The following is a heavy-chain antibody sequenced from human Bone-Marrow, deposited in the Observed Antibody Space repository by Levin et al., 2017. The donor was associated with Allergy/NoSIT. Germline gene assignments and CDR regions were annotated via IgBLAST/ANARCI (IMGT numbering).Heavy chain of an antibody. Sequence: VASVKVSCKASGYSFTGYYLHWVRQAPGQGLEWMGWISPNSGGTNYAQKFHGRVTMTRDTSISTAYLELTSLTSDDTAVYYCARESERDILTRNPFDVWGQGTMVTVSS. D-gene: IGHD3-9*01. CDR1: GYSFTGYY. V-gene: IGHV1-2*02. CDR3: ARESERDILTRNPFDV. J-gene: IGHJ3*01. CDR2: ISPNSGGT.